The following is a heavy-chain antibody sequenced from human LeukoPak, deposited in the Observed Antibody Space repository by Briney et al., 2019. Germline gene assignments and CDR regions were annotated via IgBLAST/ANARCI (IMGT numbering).Heavy chain of an antibody. CDR3: AEDGIGWGDYEGWFDP. CDR2: ISWNSGSI. CDR1: GFTFDDYA. V-gene: IGHV3-9*01. D-gene: IGHD4-17*01. J-gene: IGHJ5*02. Sequence: PGGSLRLSCAASGFTFDDYAMHWVRQAPGKGLEWVSGISWNSGSIGYADSVKGRFTISRDNAKNSLYLQMNSLRAEDTALYYCAEDGIGWGDYEGWFDPWGQGTLVTVSS.